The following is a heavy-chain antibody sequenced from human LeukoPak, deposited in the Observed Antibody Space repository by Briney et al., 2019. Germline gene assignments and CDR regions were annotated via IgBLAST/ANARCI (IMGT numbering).Heavy chain of an antibody. CDR1: GGSISSHY. CDR2: IYYSGST. CDR3: ARGEIRDGYNPPYFDY. V-gene: IGHV4-59*11. Sequence: RASETLSLTCTVSGGSISSHYWSWIRQPPGKGLVWIGYIYYSGSTNYNPSLKCRVTISVDTAKTQISLKLSSVTAAATAVYYCARGEIRDGYNPPYFDYWGQGTLVTVSS. J-gene: IGHJ4*02. D-gene: IGHD5-24*01.